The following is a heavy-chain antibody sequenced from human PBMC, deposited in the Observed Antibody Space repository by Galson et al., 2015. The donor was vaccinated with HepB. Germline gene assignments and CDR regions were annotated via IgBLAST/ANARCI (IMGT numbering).Heavy chain of an antibody. CDR2: VSYDGTYK. D-gene: IGHD3-16*02. V-gene: IGHV3-30*04. CDR1: GFTFSDYA. Sequence: SLRLSCAASGFTFSDYAMDWVRQAPGKGLEWVAVVSYDGTYKFYADSLKGRSTISRDKSKNTLYLQMNSLRAEDTAVYYCARARNIREVIPYGMDVWGQGTAVIVSS. CDR3: ARARNIREVIPYGMDV. J-gene: IGHJ6*02.